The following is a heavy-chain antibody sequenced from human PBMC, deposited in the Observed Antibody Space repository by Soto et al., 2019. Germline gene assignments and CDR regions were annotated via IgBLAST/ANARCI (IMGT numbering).Heavy chain of an antibody. CDR3: AREAREWFGGKEYYFDY. Sequence: QVQLQESGPGLVKPSQTLSLTCTVSGGSISSGDYYWSWIRQPPGKGLEWIGYIYYSGSTYYNPSLKRRVTISVDTSKNQFSLKLSSVTAADTAVYYCAREAREWFGGKEYYFDYWGQGTLVTVSS. CDR1: GGSISSGDYY. D-gene: IGHD3-10*01. V-gene: IGHV4-30-4*01. J-gene: IGHJ4*02. CDR2: IYYSGST.